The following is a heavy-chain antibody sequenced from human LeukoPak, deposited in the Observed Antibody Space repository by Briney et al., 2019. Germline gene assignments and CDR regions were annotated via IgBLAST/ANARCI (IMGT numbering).Heavy chain of an antibody. CDR3: ARDLGDYYGMDV. D-gene: IGHD3-16*01. J-gene: IGHJ6*04. CDR2: ISAYNGNT. CDR1: GYTFTSYG. V-gene: IGHV1-18*04. Sequence: GASVQVSCKASGYTFTSYGISWVRQPPGQGLEGMGWISAYNGNTNYAQKLQGRVTMTTDTSTSTDYMERRRLRSDDTAVYYCARDLGDYYGMDVWGKGTTVTVSS.